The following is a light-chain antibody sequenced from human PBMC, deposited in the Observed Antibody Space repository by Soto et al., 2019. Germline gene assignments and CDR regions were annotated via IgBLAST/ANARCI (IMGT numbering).Light chain of an antibody. CDR1: HSVSTS. CDR2: GAS. CDR3: QQYSNWPLT. V-gene: IGKV3-15*01. J-gene: IGKJ4*01. Sequence: PGVSATLPCTASHSVSTSLAWYLQKPGQAPRLLIYGASTRATGIPARVSGSGSGTEFTLTVSSLQSEDFAVYYCQQYSNWPLTFGGGTKVDIK.